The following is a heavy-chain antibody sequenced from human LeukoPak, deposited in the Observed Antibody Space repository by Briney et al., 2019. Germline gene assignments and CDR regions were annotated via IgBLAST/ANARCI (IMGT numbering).Heavy chain of an antibody. V-gene: IGHV3-21*01. Sequence: GGSLRLSCAASGFTSSSYSMNWVRQAPGKGLEWVSSISSSSSHIYYADSVKGRFTISRDNAKNSLYLQMNSLRAEDTAVYYCARDMEEQWPSDAFDIWGQGTMVTVSS. J-gene: IGHJ3*02. D-gene: IGHD6-19*01. CDR3: ARDMEEQWPSDAFDI. CDR1: GFTSSSYS. CDR2: ISSSSSHI.